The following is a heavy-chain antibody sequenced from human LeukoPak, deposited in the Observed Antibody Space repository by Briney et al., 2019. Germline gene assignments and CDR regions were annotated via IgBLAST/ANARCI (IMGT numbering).Heavy chain of an antibody. CDR1: GSTFSSYA. Sequence: SVKVSCKASGSTFSSYAISWVRQAPGQGLEWMGGIIPIFGTANYAQKFQGRVTITADESTSTAYMELSSLRSEDTAVYYCASSTLCSSTSCYYFDYWGQGTLVTVSS. J-gene: IGHJ4*02. V-gene: IGHV1-69*13. D-gene: IGHD2-2*01. CDR3: ASSTLCSSTSCYYFDY. CDR2: IIPIFGTA.